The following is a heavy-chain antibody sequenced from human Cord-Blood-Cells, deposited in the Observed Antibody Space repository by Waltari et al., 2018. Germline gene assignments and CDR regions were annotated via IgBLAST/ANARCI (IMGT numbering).Heavy chain of an antibody. J-gene: IGHJ4*02. CDR2: ISSSGSTI. V-gene: IGHV3-48*03. Sequence: EVQLVESGGGLVQPGGSLRLSCAASGFTFSSYEMNWVRQAPGKGLEWVSYISSSGSTIYYADSVKGRFTISRDNAKNSLYLQMNSLRAEDTAVYYCARADNYGDYFDYWGQGTLVTVSS. D-gene: IGHD4-17*01. CDR3: ARADNYGDYFDY. CDR1: GFTFSSYE.